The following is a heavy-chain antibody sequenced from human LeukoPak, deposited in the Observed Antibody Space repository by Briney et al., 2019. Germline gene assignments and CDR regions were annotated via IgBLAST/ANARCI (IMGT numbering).Heavy chain of an antibody. CDR2: ISGSGDAT. J-gene: IGHJ4*02. V-gene: IGHV3-23*01. D-gene: IGHD3-9*01. Sequence: GGSLRLSCAASGFTFSNYAMTWVRQAPGKGLECVSVISGSGDATNYADSVKGRFTISRDNSKSTLYVQMNSLRAEDTAVYYCAKDPQYYDILTGAPDYWGQGTLVTVSS. CDR3: AKDPQYYDILTGAPDY. CDR1: GFTFSNYA.